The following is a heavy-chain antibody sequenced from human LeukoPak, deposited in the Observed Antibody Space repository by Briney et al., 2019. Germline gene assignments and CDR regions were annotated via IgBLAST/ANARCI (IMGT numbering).Heavy chain of an antibody. D-gene: IGHD3-10*01. V-gene: IGHV4-4*07. CDR2: ISGSGTI. Sequence: SETLSLTCTVSGGSINSYWSWIRQPAGKGLEWIGRISGSGTITYNPALQSRLSISIDTSKNQFSLKLSSVTAADTAVYYCARRRITMVRGGRKNWFDPWGQGTLVTVSS. J-gene: IGHJ5*02. CDR3: ARRRITMVRGGRKNWFDP. CDR1: GGSINSY.